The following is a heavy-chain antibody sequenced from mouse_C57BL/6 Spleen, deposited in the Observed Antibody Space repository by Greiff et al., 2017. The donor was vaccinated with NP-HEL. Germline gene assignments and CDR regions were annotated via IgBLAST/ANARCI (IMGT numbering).Heavy chain of an antibody. Sequence: EVMLVESGGGLVKPGGSLKLSCAASGFTFSSYAMSWVRQTPEKRLEWVATISDGGSYTYYPDNVKGRFTISRDNAKNNLYLQMSHLKSEDTAMYYCARGDSNYLYYFDYWGQGTTLTVSS. D-gene: IGHD2-5*01. J-gene: IGHJ2*01. CDR1: GFTFSSYA. CDR2: ISDGGSYT. CDR3: ARGDSNYLYYFDY. V-gene: IGHV5-4*03.